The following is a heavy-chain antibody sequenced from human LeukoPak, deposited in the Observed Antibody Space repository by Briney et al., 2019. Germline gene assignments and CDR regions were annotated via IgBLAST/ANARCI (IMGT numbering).Heavy chain of an antibody. CDR2: IFPSSGGP. D-gene: IGHD4-17*01. V-gene: IGHV1-2*02. J-gene: IGHJ4*02. CDR1: GYTFTGYY. Sequence: ASVKVSCKASGYTFTGYYMHWVRQAPGQGLEWMGWIFPSSGGPRYAQKFQGRVTMTRGTSISTAHMELSSLRSDDTAVYYCARKGEVYGDYDYWGQGTLVTVSS. CDR3: ARKGEVYGDYDY.